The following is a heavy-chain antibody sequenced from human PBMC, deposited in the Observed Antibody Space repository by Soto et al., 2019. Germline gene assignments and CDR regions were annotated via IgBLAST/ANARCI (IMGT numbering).Heavy chain of an antibody. CDR3: AKDRDHTYYDYIWGSYRFNWFDP. V-gene: IGHV3-23*01. CDR2: ISGSGGST. Sequence: GGSLRLSCAASGFTFSSYAMSWVRQAPGKGLEWVSAISGSGGSTYYADSVKGRFTISRDNSKNTLYLQMNSLRAEDTAVYYCAKDRDHTYYDYIWGSYRFNWFDPWGQGTLVTVSS. D-gene: IGHD3-16*02. CDR1: GFTFSSYA. J-gene: IGHJ5*02.